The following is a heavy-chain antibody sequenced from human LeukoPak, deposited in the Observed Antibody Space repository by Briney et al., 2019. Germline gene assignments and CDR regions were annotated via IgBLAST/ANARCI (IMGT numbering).Heavy chain of an antibody. CDR1: GGSISSSSYY. V-gene: IGHV4-39*01. CDR2: IYYSGST. CDR3: ARHRIVVVPAAILRFDP. Sequence: SETLSLTCTVSGGSISSSSYYWGWIRQPPGKGLEWLGSIYYSGSTYYNPSLKSRVTISVDTSKNQFSLKLSSVTTADTAVYYCARHRIVVVPAAILRFDPWGQGTLVTVSS. J-gene: IGHJ5*02. D-gene: IGHD2-2*02.